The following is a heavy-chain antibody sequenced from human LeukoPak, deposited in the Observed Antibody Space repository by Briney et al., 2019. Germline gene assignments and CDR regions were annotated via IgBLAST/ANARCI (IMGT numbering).Heavy chain of an antibody. CDR3: VRDRWGYGMDV. J-gene: IGHJ6*02. CDR1: GSTFSRYW. Sequence: GGSLRLSCAASGSTFSRYWMSWVRQAPGKGLEWVANIREDGSEKHFVDSVKGRFTISRDNAKNSLYLQMNSLRAEDTAVYYCVRDRWGYGMDVWGQGTRVIVSS. D-gene: IGHD3-16*01. CDR2: IREDGSEK. V-gene: IGHV3-7*01.